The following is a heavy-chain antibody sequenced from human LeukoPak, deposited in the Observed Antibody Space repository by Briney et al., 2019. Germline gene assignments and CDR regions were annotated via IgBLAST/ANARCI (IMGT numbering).Heavy chain of an antibody. CDR1: GGSINYYY. V-gene: IGHV4-59*01. D-gene: IGHD3-22*01. CDR2: IYSSGST. CDR3: ARDSRYSDTSGYYNSHYYMDV. Sequence: SSETLSLTCTVSGGSINYYYWSWIRQPPGKGLEYIGYIYSSGSTNYNPSLKSRVTMSVDTPKNQFSLKLSSVTAADTAVYYCARDSRYSDTSGYYNSHYYMDVWGKGTTVTVSS. J-gene: IGHJ6*03.